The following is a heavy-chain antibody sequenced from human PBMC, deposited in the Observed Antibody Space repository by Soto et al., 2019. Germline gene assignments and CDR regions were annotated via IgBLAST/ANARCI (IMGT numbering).Heavy chain of an antibody. V-gene: IGHV1-8*01. CDR2: MNPNSGNT. Sequence: ASVKVSCKASGYTFTSYDINWVRQATGQGLVWMGWMNPNSGNTGYAQKFQGRVTMTRNTSIITAYMELSSLRSEDTAVYYCARGVTLLWFGENNWFDPWGQGTLVTVSS. J-gene: IGHJ5*02. CDR3: ARGVTLLWFGENNWFDP. D-gene: IGHD3-10*01. CDR1: GYTFTSYD.